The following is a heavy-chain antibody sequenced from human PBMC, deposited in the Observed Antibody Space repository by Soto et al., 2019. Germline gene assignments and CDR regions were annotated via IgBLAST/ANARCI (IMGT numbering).Heavy chain of an antibody. Sequence: TVSGASISSGDYFWSWIRQSPGKGLEWIGYIYDSGSSYYNPSLKSRVTMSVDTSKNQFSLKLRSVTAADTAVYYCAGDDSRYGGKKELDYWGQVTLVTVSS. V-gene: IGHV4-30-4*01. CDR1: GASISSGDYF. CDR3: AGDDSRYGGKKELDY. D-gene: IGHD4-17*01. J-gene: IGHJ4*02. CDR2: IYDSGSS.